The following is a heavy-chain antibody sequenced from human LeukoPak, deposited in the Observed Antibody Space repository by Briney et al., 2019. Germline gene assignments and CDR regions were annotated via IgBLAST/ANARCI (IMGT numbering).Heavy chain of an antibody. J-gene: IGHJ4*02. CDR2: IKLDGSEK. CDR1: GFTLSSYS. Sequence: GGSLRLSCAASGFTLSSYSMNWVRQAPGKGLEWVANIKLDGSEKNYVDSVKGRFTISRDNTKNSLYLQMNSLRAEDTAVFYCARDQYDTWSRRGNFDSWGQGTLVIVSS. D-gene: IGHD3-3*01. CDR3: ARDQYDTWSRRGNFDS. V-gene: IGHV3-7*03.